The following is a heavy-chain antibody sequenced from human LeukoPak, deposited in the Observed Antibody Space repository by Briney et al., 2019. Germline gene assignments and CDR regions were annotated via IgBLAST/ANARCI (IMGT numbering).Heavy chain of an antibody. CDR1: GFTVSSNY. D-gene: IGHD5-18*01. CDR2: IYSGGST. CDR3: ARDDTAANFDY. Sequence: GGSLRLSCAASGFTVSSNYMSWVRQAPGKGLKWVSVIYSGGSTYYADSVKGRFTISRDNSKNTLYLQMNSLRAEDTAVYYCARDDTAANFDYWGQGTLVTVSS. V-gene: IGHV3-66*01. J-gene: IGHJ4*02.